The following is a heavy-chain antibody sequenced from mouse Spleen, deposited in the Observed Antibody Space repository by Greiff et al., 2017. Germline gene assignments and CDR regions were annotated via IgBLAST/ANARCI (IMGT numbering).Heavy chain of an antibody. J-gene: IGHJ2*01. CDR3: ARRDYDYEFDY. V-gene: IGHV1-69*01. CDR2: IDPSDSYT. Sequence: QVQLQQPGAELVMPGASVKLSCKASGYTFTSYWMHWVKQRPGQGLEWIGEIDPSDSYTNYNQKFKGKATLTVDKSSSTAYMQLSSLTSEDSAVYYCARRDYDYEFDYWGQGTTLTVSS. CDR1: GYTFTSYW. D-gene: IGHD2-4*01.